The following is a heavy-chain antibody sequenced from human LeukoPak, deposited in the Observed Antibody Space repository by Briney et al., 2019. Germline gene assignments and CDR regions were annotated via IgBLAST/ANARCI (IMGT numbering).Heavy chain of an antibody. V-gene: IGHV3-30*18. CDR2: ISYDGSNK. CDR3: AKGIRIQLWFKDAFGI. CDR1: GFTFSSYG. D-gene: IGHD5-18*01. J-gene: IGHJ3*02. Sequence: PGGSLRLSCAASGFTFSSYGMHWVRQAPGKGLERVAVISYDGSNKYYADSVKGRFTISRDNSKNTLYLQMNSLRAEDTAVYYCAKGIRIQLWFKDAFGIWGQGTMVTVSS.